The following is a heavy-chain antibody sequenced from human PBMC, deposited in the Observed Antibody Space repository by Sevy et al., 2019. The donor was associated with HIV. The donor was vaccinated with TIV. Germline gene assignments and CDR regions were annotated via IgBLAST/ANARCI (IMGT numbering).Heavy chain of an antibody. CDR1: GGSFSGYY. V-gene: IGHV4-34*01. J-gene: IGHJ5*02. CDR3: ARGKQWFGFNWFDP. D-gene: IGHD3-10*01. Sequence: SETLSLTCAVYGGSFSGYYWSWIRQPPGKGLEWIGEINHSGSTNYNPSLKSRVTISVETSKNQFSRKLCSVTAADTAVYYCARGKQWFGFNWFDPWGQGTLVTVSS. CDR2: INHSGST.